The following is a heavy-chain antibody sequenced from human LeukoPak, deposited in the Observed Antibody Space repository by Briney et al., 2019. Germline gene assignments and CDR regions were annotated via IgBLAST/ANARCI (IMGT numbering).Heavy chain of an antibody. D-gene: IGHD6-19*01. Sequence: ASVKVSCKASGYTFTSYGISWVRQAPGQGLGWMGWISAYNGNTNYAQKLQGRVTMTTDTSTSTAYMELRSLRSDDTAVYYCARDGSKIAVAGSIDYWGQGTLVTVSS. J-gene: IGHJ4*02. CDR2: ISAYNGNT. V-gene: IGHV1-18*04. CDR1: GYTFTSYG. CDR3: ARDGSKIAVAGSIDY.